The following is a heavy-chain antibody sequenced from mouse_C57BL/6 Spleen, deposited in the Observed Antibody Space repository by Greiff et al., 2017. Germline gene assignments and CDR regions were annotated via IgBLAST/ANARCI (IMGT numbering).Heavy chain of an antibody. CDR3: TRGNTTVGFAY. D-gene: IGHD1-1*01. V-gene: IGHV5-9-1*02. CDR1: GFTFSSYA. J-gene: IGHJ3*01. CDR2: ISSGGDYI. Sequence: EVQGVESGEGLVKPGGSLKLSCAASGFTFSSYAMSWVRQTPEKRLEWVAYISSGGDYIYYADTVKGRFTISRDNARNTLYLQMSSLKSEDTAMYYCTRGNTTVGFAYWGQGTLVTVSA.